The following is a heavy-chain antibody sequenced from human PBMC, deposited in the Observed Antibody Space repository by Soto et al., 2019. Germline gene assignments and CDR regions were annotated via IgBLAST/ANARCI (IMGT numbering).Heavy chain of an antibody. V-gene: IGHV1-46*01. J-gene: IGHJ4*02. D-gene: IGHD3-22*01. CDR2: INPSGGST. CDR3: ARDRSSDYDQRYFDY. Sequence: ASVKVSCKASGYTFTSYYMHWVRQAPGQGLEWMGIINPSGGSTSYAQKFQGRVTMTRGTSTSTVYMELSSLRSEDTAVYYCARDRSSDYDQRYFDYWGQGTLVTVSS. CDR1: GYTFTSYY.